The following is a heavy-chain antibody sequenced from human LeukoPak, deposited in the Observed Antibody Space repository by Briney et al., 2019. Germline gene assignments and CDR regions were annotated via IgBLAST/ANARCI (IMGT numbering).Heavy chain of an antibody. CDR1: GYTFTSYD. Sequence: ASVKVSCKASGYTFTSYDINWVRQATGQGLEWMGWISAYNGNTNYAQKLQGRVTMTTDTSTSTAYMELRSLRSDDTAVYYCARGYAYYDFWSGYRYYYYYGMDVWGQGTTVTVSS. CDR2: ISAYNGNT. J-gene: IGHJ6*02. D-gene: IGHD3-3*01. V-gene: IGHV1-18*01. CDR3: ARGYAYYDFWSGYRYYYYYGMDV.